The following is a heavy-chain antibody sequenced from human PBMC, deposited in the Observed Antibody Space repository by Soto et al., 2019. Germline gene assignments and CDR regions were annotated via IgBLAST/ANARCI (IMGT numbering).Heavy chain of an antibody. CDR1: GGSFSGYY. J-gene: IGHJ6*02. Sequence: KPSETLSLTCAVYGGSFSGYYWSWIRQPPGKGLEWIGEINHSGGTNYNPSLKSRVTISVDTSKNQFSLKLSSVTAADTAVYYCARGRAIVLMVYVPLLDYGMDVWGQGTTVTVSS. V-gene: IGHV4-34*01. CDR2: INHSGGT. CDR3: ARGRAIVLMVYVPLLDYGMDV. D-gene: IGHD2-8*01.